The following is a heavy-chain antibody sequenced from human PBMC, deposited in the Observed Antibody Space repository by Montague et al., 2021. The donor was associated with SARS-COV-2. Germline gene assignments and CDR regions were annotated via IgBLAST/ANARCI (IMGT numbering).Heavy chain of an antibody. CDR3: ARQEADIVGATAFDY. V-gene: IGHV4-39*01. D-gene: IGHD1-26*01. Sequence: SGITYYNPSLKSRVTISVDTSKNQFSLKLSSVTSADTAVYYCARQEADIVGATAFDYWGQGTMVNVSS. CDR2: SGIT. J-gene: IGHJ4*02.